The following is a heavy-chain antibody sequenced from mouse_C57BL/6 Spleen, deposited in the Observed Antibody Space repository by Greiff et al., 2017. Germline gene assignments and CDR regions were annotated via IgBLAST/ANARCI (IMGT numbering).Heavy chain of an antibody. CDR2: IDPSDSYT. V-gene: IGHV1-69*01. J-gene: IGHJ3*01. CDR1: GYTFTSYW. CDR3: ARGDYDSSGGFAY. Sequence: QVQLQQPGAELVMPGASVKLSCKASGYTFTSYWMHWVKQRPGQGLEWIGEIDPSDSYTNYNQKFKGKSTLTVDKSASTAYMQLSSLTSEDSAVYYCARGDYDSSGGFAYWGQGTLVTVSA. D-gene: IGHD1-1*01.